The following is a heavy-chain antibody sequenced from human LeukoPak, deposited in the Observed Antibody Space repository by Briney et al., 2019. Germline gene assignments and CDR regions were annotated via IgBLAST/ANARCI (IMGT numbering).Heavy chain of an antibody. CDR1: GFTFDDFA. CDR3: ARRAGAYSHPYDY. Sequence: GRSLRLSCAASGFTFDDFAMHWVRQGPGKGLEWVSGISWNSGFIGYADSVKGRFTISRDNSKNTLYLQMNSLRAEDTAVYYCARRAGAYSHPYDYWGQGTLVTVSS. D-gene: IGHD4/OR15-4a*01. V-gene: IGHV3-9*01. J-gene: IGHJ4*02. CDR2: ISWNSGFI.